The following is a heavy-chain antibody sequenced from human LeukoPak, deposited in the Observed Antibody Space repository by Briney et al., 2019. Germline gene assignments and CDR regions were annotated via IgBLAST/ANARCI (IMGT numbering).Heavy chain of an antibody. CDR1: GGSFSGYY. CDR3: ARGAIWGPTHDAFDI. CDR2: INHSGST. J-gene: IGHJ3*02. D-gene: IGHD7-27*01. V-gene: IGHV4-34*01. Sequence: PSETLSLTCAVYGGSFSGYYWSWIRQPPGKGLEWIGEINHSGSTNYNPSLKSRLTISVDTSKNQFSLKLSSVTAADTAVYYCARGAIWGPTHDAFDIWGQGTMVTVSS.